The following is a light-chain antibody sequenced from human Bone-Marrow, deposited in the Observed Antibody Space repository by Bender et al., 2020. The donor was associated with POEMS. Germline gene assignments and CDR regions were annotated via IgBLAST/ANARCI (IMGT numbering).Light chain of an antibody. J-gene: IGLJ1*01. CDR3: SSFTSDTTYV. Sequence: GSPGQSITIPCTGTSGAVGRYKYVSWYQQHAGRAPQLIIYDVSYRPSGVSNRFSGSKSGNTASLTISGLQAEDEADYYCSSFTSDTTYVFGTGTEVTVL. CDR1: SGAVGRYKY. CDR2: DVS. V-gene: IGLV2-14*03.